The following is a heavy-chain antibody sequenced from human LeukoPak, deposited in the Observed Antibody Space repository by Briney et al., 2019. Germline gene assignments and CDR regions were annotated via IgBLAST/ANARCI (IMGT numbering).Heavy chain of an antibody. V-gene: IGHV5-51*01. CDR2: IYPGDSDT. Sequence: GESLKISCKGSGYSFTRYWIGWVRQMPGKGLEWMGIIYPGDSDTRYSPSFQGQVTISADKSSSTAYLQWSSLKASDTAMYYCARGGPHYFDSSGYSDVFDIWGQGTMVTVSS. CDR1: GYSFTRYW. CDR3: ARGGPHYFDSSGYSDVFDI. D-gene: IGHD3-22*01. J-gene: IGHJ3*02.